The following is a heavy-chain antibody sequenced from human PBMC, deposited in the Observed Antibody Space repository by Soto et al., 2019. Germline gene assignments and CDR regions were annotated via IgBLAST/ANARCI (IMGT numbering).Heavy chain of an antibody. D-gene: IGHD4-17*01. Sequence: LRLSCAASGFTFSNYAMNWVRQAPGKGLEWVSYISHKSSAIYHADSVKGRFTISRDNAQNSLYLQMNSLRDEDTAVYYCERDPYSSTTATITEDWGQGTLVTV. J-gene: IGHJ4*02. CDR3: ERDPYSSTTATITED. CDR2: ISHKSSAI. CDR1: GFTFSNYA. V-gene: IGHV3-48*02.